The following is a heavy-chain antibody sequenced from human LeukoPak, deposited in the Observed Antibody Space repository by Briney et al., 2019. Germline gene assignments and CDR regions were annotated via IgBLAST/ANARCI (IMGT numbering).Heavy chain of an antibody. CDR1: GDIFTRHY. CDR3: ARDNSARDTAWWFDP. Sequence: ASVTVSCKASGDIFTRHYMHWMRQAPGQGLEWMGIINPTGDTTRYAQKFQGRVTMTWDMSTSTDYMELSSLTAEDTAVYFCARDNSARDTAWWFDPWGQGTLVTVSS. CDR2: INPTGDTT. J-gene: IGHJ5*02. D-gene: IGHD3-10*01. V-gene: IGHV1-46*01.